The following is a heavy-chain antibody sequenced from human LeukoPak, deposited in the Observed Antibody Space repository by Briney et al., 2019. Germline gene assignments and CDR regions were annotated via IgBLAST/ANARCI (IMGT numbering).Heavy chain of an antibody. Sequence: GGSLRLSCAASGFTFSSYGMHWVRQAPGKGLEWVAVIWYDGSNKYYADSVKGRFTISRDNSKNTLYLQMNSRRGEDTAVYCYARVEELYYYYGMDVWGQGTTVTVSS. J-gene: IGHJ6*02. D-gene: IGHD3-10*01. V-gene: IGHV3-33*01. CDR2: IWYDGSNK. CDR3: ARVEELYYYYGMDV. CDR1: GFTFSSYG.